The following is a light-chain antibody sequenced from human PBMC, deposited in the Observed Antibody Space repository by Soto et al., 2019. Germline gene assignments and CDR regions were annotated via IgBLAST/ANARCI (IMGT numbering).Light chain of an antibody. V-gene: IGKV1-39*01. CDR2: DAS. J-gene: IGKJ1*01. Sequence: DIQMTQSPSSLSASVGDRVTITCWASQTITSDLNWYQQRPGKAPKLLIYDASNLQSGVPSRFSGSGSGTDFTFIISSLQPEDSATYYCQQTYSTPGWTLGQGTKVDIK. CDR3: QQTYSTPGWT. CDR1: QTITSD.